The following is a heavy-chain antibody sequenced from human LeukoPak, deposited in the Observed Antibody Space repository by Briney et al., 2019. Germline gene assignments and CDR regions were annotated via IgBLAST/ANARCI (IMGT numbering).Heavy chain of an antibody. CDR3: ARGVFYGMDV. V-gene: IGHV3-30-3*01. Sequence: GGSLRLSCAASGFTFSSYAMLWVRQAPGKGLEWVAVISYDGSNKYYADSVKGRFTISRDNSKNTLYLQMNSLRAEDTAVYYCARGVFYGMDVWGQGTTVTVSS. CDR1: GFTFSSYA. J-gene: IGHJ6*02. CDR2: ISYDGSNK.